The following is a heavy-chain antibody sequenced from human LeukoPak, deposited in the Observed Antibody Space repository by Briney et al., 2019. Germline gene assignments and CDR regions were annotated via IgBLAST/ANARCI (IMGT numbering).Heavy chain of an antibody. J-gene: IGHJ4*02. CDR3: ASGLNMVTVPFDY. CDR1: GITISTYS. D-gene: IGHD2-21*02. V-gene: IGHV3-21*04. Sequence: GGSLRLSCAASGITISTYSMNWVRQAPGKGLEWVSSISSSSGYIYYEDSVQGRFTISRDNAKNSLYLQMNSLRAEDTAVYYCASGLNMVTVPFDYWGQGTLVTVSS. CDR2: ISSSSGYI.